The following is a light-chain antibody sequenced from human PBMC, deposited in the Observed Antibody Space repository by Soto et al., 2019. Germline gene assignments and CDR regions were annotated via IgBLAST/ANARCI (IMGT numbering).Light chain of an antibody. CDR2: EVS. CDR1: NSDVGRYNL. J-gene: IGLJ1*01. CDR3: CSYAGSSTPYV. V-gene: IGLV2-23*02. Sequence: QSALTQPASVSGSPGQSITISCTGTNSDVGRYNLVSWYQQHPGKAPKLMIYEVSKRPSGVSNRLSGSKSGNTASLTISGLQAEDEADYYCCSYAGSSTPYVFGTGTKVTVL.